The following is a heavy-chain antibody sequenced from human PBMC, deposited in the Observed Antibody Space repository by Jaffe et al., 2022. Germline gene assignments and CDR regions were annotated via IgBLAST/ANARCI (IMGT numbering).Heavy chain of an antibody. CDR2: ISWNSGSI. J-gene: IGHJ4*02. D-gene: IGHD2-15*01. Sequence: EVQLVESGGGLVQPGRSLRLSCAASGFTFDDYAMHWVRQAPGKGLEWVSGISWNSGSIGYADSVKGRFTISRDNAKNSLYLQMNSLRAEDTALYYCAKDIIAGVVVVAATPGFDYWGQGTLVTVSS. CDR1: GFTFDDYA. V-gene: IGHV3-9*01. CDR3: AKDIIAGVVVVAATPGFDY.